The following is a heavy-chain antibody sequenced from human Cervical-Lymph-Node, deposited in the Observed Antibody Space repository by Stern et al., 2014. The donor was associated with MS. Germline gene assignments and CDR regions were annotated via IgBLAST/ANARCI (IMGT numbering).Heavy chain of an antibody. CDR1: AYTLTYFF. CDR2: INPSGGFT. J-gene: IGHJ3*02. Sequence: VQLVESGAEVKKPGASVQVSCKASAYTLTYFFMHWIRQAPGQGLEWMGVINPSGGFTTYAQRFQGRLTMTRDTSTSTVFMKLSSLTSEDTAVYYCASARNTAFDIWGQGTSVIVSS. CDR3: ASARNTAFDI. V-gene: IGHV1-46*03.